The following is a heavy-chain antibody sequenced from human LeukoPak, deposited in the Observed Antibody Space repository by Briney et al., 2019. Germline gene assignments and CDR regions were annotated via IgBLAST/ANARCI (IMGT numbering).Heavy chain of an antibody. CDR3: AKDPRLGSGF. Sequence: GGSLRLSCATSGFTFSNYAMSWVRQAPGKGLEWLSGISGSGGSTYYADSVKGRFTISRDNSENTLYLQMNSLRAEDTAVYYCAKDPRLGSGFWGQGTLVTVSS. D-gene: IGHD3-22*01. V-gene: IGHV3-23*01. CDR1: GFTFSNYA. CDR2: ISGSGGST. J-gene: IGHJ4*02.